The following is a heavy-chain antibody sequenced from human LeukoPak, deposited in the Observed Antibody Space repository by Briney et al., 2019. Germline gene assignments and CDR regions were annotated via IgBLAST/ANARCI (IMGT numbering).Heavy chain of an antibody. CDR1: GGSISGYY. Sequence: KPSETLSLTCTVSGGSISGYYWTWIRQPPGKALEWIGYIYYSGSTNFNPSLKSRVTISIDTSKNQFSLKLSSVTAADTAMYYCARGLRGYGASDSLWGQGTLVTLSS. J-gene: IGHJ4*02. CDR2: IYYSGST. V-gene: IGHV4-59*01. D-gene: IGHD5-12*01. CDR3: ARGLRGYGASDSL.